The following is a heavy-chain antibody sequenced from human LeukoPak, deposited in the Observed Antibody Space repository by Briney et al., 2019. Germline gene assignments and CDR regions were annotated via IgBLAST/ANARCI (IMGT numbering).Heavy chain of an antibody. J-gene: IGHJ4*02. CDR3: ARVLWGFYDFWSGHYRGMYFDY. Sequence: GGSLRLSCADSEFTLSNYWVHWVRHAPGKGLEWVAKIKPDGSDKYYVDSVKGRFTISRDNAKNSLYLQMNSLRAEDTAVYYCARVLWGFYDFWSGHYRGMYFDYWGQGTLVTVSS. V-gene: IGHV3-7*04. CDR1: EFTLSNYW. D-gene: IGHD3-3*01. CDR2: IKPDGSDK.